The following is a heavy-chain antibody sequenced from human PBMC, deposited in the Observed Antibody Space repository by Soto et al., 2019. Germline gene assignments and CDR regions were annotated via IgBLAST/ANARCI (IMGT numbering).Heavy chain of an antibody. Sequence: QITLKESGPTLVKPTQTLTLTCTFSGFSLSTSGVGVGWIRQPPGKALEWLALIYWDDDKRYSPSLKSRLTTTKATSKNQVVLTMTSMDPVDTATYYCAHSGSSSWYEGYFDYWGQGTLVTVSS. V-gene: IGHV2-5*02. J-gene: IGHJ4*02. CDR1: GFSLSTSGVG. CDR2: IYWDDDK. CDR3: AHSGSSSWYEGYFDY. D-gene: IGHD6-13*01.